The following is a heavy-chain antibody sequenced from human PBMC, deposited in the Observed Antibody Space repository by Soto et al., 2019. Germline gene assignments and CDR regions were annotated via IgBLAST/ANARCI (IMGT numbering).Heavy chain of an antibody. CDR3: AKDVEHSSGWDYFDY. CDR1: GFTFSSYA. Sequence: EVQLLESGGGLVQPGGSLRLSCAASGFTFSSYAMSWVRQAPGKGPEWVSAISGSGGSTYYADSVKGRFTISRDNSKNTLYLQMNSLRAEDTAVYYCAKDVEHSSGWDYFDYWGQGTLVTVSS. D-gene: IGHD6-19*01. V-gene: IGHV3-23*01. J-gene: IGHJ4*02. CDR2: ISGSGGST.